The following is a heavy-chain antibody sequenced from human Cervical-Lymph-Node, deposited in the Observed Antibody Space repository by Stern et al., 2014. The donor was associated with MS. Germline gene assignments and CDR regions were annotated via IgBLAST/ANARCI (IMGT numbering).Heavy chain of an antibody. D-gene: IGHD6-19*01. Sequence: QLQLQESGPGLVKPSGTLSLTCAVSGGSVISGNWWSWVRQPPGKGLEWIGEIFHSETTNFNPSFKSRVTISIDKSQNQFSLKLTSVTAADTAVYYCARDKGYTSSLGYWFDPWGQGTLVTVSS. CDR2: IFHSETT. J-gene: IGHJ5*02. V-gene: IGHV4-4*02. CDR1: GGSVISGNW. CDR3: ARDKGYTSSLGYWFDP.